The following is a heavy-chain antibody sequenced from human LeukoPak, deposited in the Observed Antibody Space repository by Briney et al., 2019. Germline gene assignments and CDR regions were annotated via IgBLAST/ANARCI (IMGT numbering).Heavy chain of an antibody. D-gene: IGHD3-3*01. CDR1: GDRVSSNSAG. J-gene: IGHJ4*02. V-gene: IGHV6-1*01. CDR3: ARGDYDFWSGYPHYFDY. CDR2: TYYKSKWYN. Sequence: SQTRSLTCAIAGDRVSSNSAGWDWIRHSPSRGLEWLGRTYYKSKWYNDYAVAVKIPRTNNQATSKNQFSLQLNSVTPEDTAVYYCARGDYDFWSGYPHYFDYWGQGTLVTVSS.